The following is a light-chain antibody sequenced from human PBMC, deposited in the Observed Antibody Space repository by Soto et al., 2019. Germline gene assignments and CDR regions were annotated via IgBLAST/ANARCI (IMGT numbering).Light chain of an antibody. V-gene: IGKV3D-15*01. CDR3: QQYNNWPSLS. CDR1: QSVSSN. J-gene: IGKJ4*01. CDR2: GAS. Sequence: EIVMTQSPATLSVSPGERAPISCRASQSVSSNLAWYQQKPGQAPMLLIYGASTRATGIPARFSGSGSGTEFTLIISSLQSEDFAVYYCQQYNNWPSLSFGGGPKVEIK.